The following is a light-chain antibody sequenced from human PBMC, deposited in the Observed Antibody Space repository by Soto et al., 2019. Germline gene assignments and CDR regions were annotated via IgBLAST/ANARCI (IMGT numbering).Light chain of an antibody. CDR1: QSVSSSY. Sequence: EIVLTQSPGTLSLSPGERATLSCMARQSVSSSYLAWYQQKTGQAPRLLIYGASSRATGIPDRFSGSGSVTDFNLTMSRLEPEDCAVYYLQPYSSCPPGTFGVGTKVEIK. CDR2: GAS. CDR3: QPYSSCPPGT. J-gene: IGKJ4*01. V-gene: IGKV3-20*01.